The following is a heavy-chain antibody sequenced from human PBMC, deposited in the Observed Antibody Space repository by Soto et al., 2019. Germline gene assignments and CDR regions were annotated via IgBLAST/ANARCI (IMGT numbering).Heavy chain of an antibody. J-gene: IGHJ5*02. V-gene: IGHV1-18*04. D-gene: IGHD6-19*01. CDR1: GYSFTSYG. Sequence: QVQLVQSVTEVKKPGASVQVSCKASGYSFTSYGINWVRQAPGQGLEWMGLISTYNGDTNYAQKFQGRVTMTTDTSTTTAYMELRRLTSDDTAVYFCARGDSTGSPRGWFDPWGQGTVVTVSS. CDR3: ARGDSTGSPRGWFDP. CDR2: ISTYNGDT.